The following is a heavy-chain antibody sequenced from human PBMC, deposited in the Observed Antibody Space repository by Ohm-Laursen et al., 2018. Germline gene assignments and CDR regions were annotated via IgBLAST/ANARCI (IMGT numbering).Heavy chain of an antibody. CDR3: AGFTYVPDVFDI. D-gene: IGHD3-10*02. Sequence: QTLSLTCAISGDSVSSNSATWNWIRQSPSRGLEWLGRTYYRSKLYNEYALSVKGRITFNPDTSKNQISLQLNSVTPEDTAVYFCAGFTYVPDVFDIWGQGTMVTVSS. J-gene: IGHJ3*02. CDR1: GDSVSSNSAT. CDR2: TYYRSKLYN. V-gene: IGHV6-1*01.